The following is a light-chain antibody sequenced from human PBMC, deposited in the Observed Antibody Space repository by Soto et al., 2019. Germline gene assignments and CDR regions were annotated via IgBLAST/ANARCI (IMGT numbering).Light chain of an antibody. CDR3: QQYNSYSHT. V-gene: IGKV1-5*03. CDR1: QSICNW. J-gene: IGKJ1*01. Sequence: DIQMTQSPSTLSASVGDRVTITCRASQSICNWLAWYQQKPGKAPKLLIYKASSLESGAPSRFSGSGSGTEFTLTISSLQPDDFATYYCQQYNSYSHTFGQGTKVEIK. CDR2: KAS.